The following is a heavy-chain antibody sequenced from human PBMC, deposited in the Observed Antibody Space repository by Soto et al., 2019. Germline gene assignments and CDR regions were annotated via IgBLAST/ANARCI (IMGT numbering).Heavy chain of an antibody. CDR3: ARGSSSWYWTFDY. CDR2: IYYSGST. CDR1: GGSISSYY. J-gene: IGHJ4*02. V-gene: IGHV4-59*01. Sequence: SETLSLTCTVSGGSISSYYWSWIRQPPGKGLEWIGYIYYSGSTNYNPSLKSRVNISVDTSKNQFSLKLSSVTAADTAVYYCARGSSSWYWTFDYWGQGTLVTVS. D-gene: IGHD6-13*01.